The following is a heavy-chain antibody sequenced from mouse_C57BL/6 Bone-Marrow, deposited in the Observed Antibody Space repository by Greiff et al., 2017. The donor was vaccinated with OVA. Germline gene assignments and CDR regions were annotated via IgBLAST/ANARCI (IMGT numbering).Heavy chain of an antibody. D-gene: IGHD2-1*01. CDR1: GFTFSSYG. Sequence: EVQWVESGGDLVKPGGSLKLSCAASGFTFSSYGMSWVRQTPDKRLEWVATISSGGSYTYYPDSVKGRFTISRDNAKNTLYLQMSSLKSEDTAMYYCARDGKHWYFDVWGTGTTVTVSS. V-gene: IGHV5-6*01. CDR2: ISSGGSYT. J-gene: IGHJ1*03. CDR3: ARDGKHWYFDV.